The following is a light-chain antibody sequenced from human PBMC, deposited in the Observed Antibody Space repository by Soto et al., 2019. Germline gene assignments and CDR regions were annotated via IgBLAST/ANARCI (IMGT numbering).Light chain of an antibody. CDR2: GAS. V-gene: IGKV3-15*01. J-gene: IGKJ1*01. CDR1: QSVSSD. Sequence: IMMTQSPATLSVSPGERATLSFRASQSVSSDLAWYQQKPSQAPRLLIYGASTRATGIPARFSGSGSGTEFTLTISSLQSEDFAVYYCQQYNNWPWTFGQGTKVDI. CDR3: QQYNNWPWT.